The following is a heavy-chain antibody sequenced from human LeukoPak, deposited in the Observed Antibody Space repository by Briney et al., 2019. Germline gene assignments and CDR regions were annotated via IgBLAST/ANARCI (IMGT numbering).Heavy chain of an antibody. J-gene: IGHJ5*02. CDR1: GFTFSSYA. Sequence: GGSLRLSCAASGFTFSSYAMSWVRQAPGKGLEWVSAISGSGGSTYYADSVKGRFTISRDNSKNTLYLQMNSLRAEDTAVYYCAKLMYDYGDPRNWFDPWGQGTLVTVSS. D-gene: IGHD4-17*01. V-gene: IGHV3-23*01. CDR3: AKLMYDYGDPRNWFDP. CDR2: ISGSGGST.